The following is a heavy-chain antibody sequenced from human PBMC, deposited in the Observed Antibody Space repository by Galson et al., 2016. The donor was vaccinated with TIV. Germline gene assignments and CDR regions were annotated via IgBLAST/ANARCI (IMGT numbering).Heavy chain of an antibody. Sequence: SLRLSCAGSGFTFSKFPMSWVRQAPGKGLEWVSTSISRGDETFYADSVQGRFTISRDTSTSTVFLQMNGLRADDTAVYYCARELHWSGRDYRGQGTLVTVSS. J-gene: IGHJ4*02. CDR2: SISRGDET. V-gene: IGHV3-23*01. CDR3: ARELHWSGRDY. D-gene: IGHD3-3*01. CDR1: GFTFSKFP.